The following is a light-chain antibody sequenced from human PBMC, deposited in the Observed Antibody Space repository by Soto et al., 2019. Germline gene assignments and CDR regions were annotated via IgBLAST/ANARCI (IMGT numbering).Light chain of an antibody. CDR3: KSYAGSNTYV. V-gene: IGLV2-8*01. CDR2: EVV. Sequence: QSALTQPSSASGSPGQSVTISCTGTKNDIGVYDFVSWYQHHPGKAPRLIIYEVVQRPSGVPDRFSGSKSGDTASLTVSGLQAADEDDYFCKSYAGSNTYVFGSGTRSPS. J-gene: IGLJ1*01. CDR1: KNDIGVYDF.